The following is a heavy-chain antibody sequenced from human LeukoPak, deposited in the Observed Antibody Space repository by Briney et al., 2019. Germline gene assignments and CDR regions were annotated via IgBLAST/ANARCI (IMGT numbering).Heavy chain of an antibody. J-gene: IGHJ5*02. D-gene: IGHD2-2*01. Sequence: SETLSLTCTVSGGSISSYYWSWIRQPPGKGLEWIGRIYTSGSTNYNPSLKSRVTISVDTSKNQFSLKLSSVTAADTAVYYCASMGRYCSSTSCYRRFDPWGQGTLVTVSS. CDR3: ASMGRYCSSTSCYRRFDP. V-gene: IGHV4-4*07. CDR1: GGSISSYY. CDR2: IYTSGST.